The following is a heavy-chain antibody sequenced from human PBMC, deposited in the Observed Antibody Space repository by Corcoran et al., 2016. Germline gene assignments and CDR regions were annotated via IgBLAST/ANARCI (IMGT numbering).Heavy chain of an antibody. D-gene: IGHD2-2*02. V-gene: IGHV1-2*02. J-gene: IGHJ6*02. CDR1: GYTFTGYY. CDR2: INPNSGGT. Sequence: QVQLVQSGAEVKKPGASVKVSCKASGYTFTGYYMHWVRQAPGQGLEWMGWINPNSGGTNYAQKFQGRVTMTRDTSISTAYMELSRLRSDDTAVYYCARGEGYCSSTSCYIYYGMDVWGQGTTVTVSS. CDR3: ARGEGYCSSTSCYIYYGMDV.